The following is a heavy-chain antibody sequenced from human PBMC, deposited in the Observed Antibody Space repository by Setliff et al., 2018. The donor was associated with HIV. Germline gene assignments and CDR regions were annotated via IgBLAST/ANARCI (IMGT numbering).Heavy chain of an antibody. Sequence: ASVKVSCKVSGYTLTELSIHWVRQAPGKGLEWMGGFDPEDGETIYAQKFKGRVTMTEDTSTDTAYMELSSLRSDDTAMYYCATDPGYSSTWYSESFQHWGQGTVVTVSS. CDR2: FDPEDGET. V-gene: IGHV1-24*01. D-gene: IGHD6-13*01. CDR3: ATDPGYSSTWYSESFQH. CDR1: GYTLTELS. J-gene: IGHJ1*01.